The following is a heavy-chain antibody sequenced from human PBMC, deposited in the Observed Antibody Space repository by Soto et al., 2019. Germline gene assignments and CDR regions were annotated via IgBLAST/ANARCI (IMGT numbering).Heavy chain of an antibody. D-gene: IGHD6-25*01. CDR3: ARVFSSGSGWMYYFDF. CDR2: IYNTGAT. J-gene: IGHJ4*02. CDR1: SGSISTGNW. V-gene: IGHV4-4*02. Sequence: VELQESGPRLVKASGTLSLTCEFSSGSISTGNWWSWVRHPPGKGLEWIGEIYNTGATNYNPSLKSRGTMTIDKSTDQFSLILTSANAADTAVYYCARVFSSGSGWMYYFDFWGQGILVSVYS.